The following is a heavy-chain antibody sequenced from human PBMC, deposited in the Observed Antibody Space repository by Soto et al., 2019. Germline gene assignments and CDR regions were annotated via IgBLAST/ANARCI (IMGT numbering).Heavy chain of an antibody. CDR3: ARGRVVVAATPNRYWYFDL. D-gene: IGHD2-15*01. Sequence: QVQLVQSGAEVKKPGASVKVSCKASGYTFTSYDINWVRQATGQGHEWMGWMNPNSGNTGYAQKFQGRVTMTRNTSISTAYMELSSLRSEDTAVYYCARGRVVVAATPNRYWYFDLWGRGTLVTVSS. V-gene: IGHV1-8*01. CDR2: MNPNSGNT. CDR1: GYTFTSYD. J-gene: IGHJ2*01.